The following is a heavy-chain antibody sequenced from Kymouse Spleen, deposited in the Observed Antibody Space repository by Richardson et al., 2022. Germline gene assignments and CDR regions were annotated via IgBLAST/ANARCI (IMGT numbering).Heavy chain of an antibody. V-gene: IGHV4-34*01. Sequence: QVQLQQWGAGLLKPSETLSLTCAVYGGSFSGYYWSWIRQPPGKGLEWIGEINHSGSTNYNPSLKSRVTISVDTSKNQFSLKLSSVTAADTAVYYCARLWFGELLYFQHWGQGTLVTVSS. D-gene: IGHD3-10*01. CDR3: ARLWFGELLYFQH. CDR1: GGSFSGYY. CDR2: INHSGST. J-gene: IGHJ1*01.